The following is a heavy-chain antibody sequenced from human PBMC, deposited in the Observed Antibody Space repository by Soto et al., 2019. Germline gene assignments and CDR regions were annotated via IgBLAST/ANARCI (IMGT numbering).Heavy chain of an antibody. CDR2: IYSDGRT. J-gene: IGHJ4*02. CDR3: ARGREMATTYYFDY. Sequence: GGSLRLSCAASGFSVSSKYMSWVRQAPGKGLEWVSVIYSDGRTYYADSVKGRFTISRDNSKNTLFLQMNSLRDEDTAVYYCARGREMATTYYFDYWGQGTLVTVS. V-gene: IGHV3-53*01. CDR1: GFSVSSKY. D-gene: IGHD5-12*01.